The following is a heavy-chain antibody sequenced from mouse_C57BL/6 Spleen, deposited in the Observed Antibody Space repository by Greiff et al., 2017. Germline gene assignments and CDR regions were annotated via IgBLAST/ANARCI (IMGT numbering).Heavy chain of an antibody. J-gene: IGHJ2*01. CDR1: GYTFTSYD. D-gene: IGHD2-2*01. V-gene: IGHV1-85*01. Sequence: VQLQQSGPELVKPGASVKLSCKASGYTFTSYDINWVKQRPGQGLEWIGWIYPRDGSTKYNEKFKGKATLTVDTSSSTAYRELHSLTSEDSAVYFCAREDGYDVGYFDDWGQGTTLTVSS. CDR3: AREDGYDVGYFDD. CDR2: IYPRDGST.